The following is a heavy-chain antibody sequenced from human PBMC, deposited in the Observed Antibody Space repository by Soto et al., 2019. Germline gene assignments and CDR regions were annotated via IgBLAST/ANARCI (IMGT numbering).Heavy chain of an antibody. D-gene: IGHD1-26*01. CDR3: ARGVGSGRFDT. J-gene: IGHJ5*02. Sequence: QVQLVQSGAEVKKPGASVKVSCKASGYTFTSYDINWVRQATGQGLEWMGWMNPNSGNTGCAQKVLGRVTMTRNTSISTAYMELISLRCEDTAFYDCARGVGSGRFDTWGQGILVTVSS. CDR1: GYTFTSYD. V-gene: IGHV1-8*01. CDR2: MNPNSGNT.